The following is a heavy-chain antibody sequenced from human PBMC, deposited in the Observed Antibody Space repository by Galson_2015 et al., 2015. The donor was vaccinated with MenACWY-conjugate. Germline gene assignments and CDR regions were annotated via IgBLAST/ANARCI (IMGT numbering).Heavy chain of an antibody. CDR1: GFSLSTSGVG. J-gene: IGHJ4*02. V-gene: IGHV2-5*02. CDR2: IYWDDDK. CDR3: SRTGATPGDY. Sequence: PALVKPTQPLTLPCTFSGFSLSTSGVGVGWIRQPPGKALEWLALIYWDDDKRYSPSLRSRLTITKDTSKNHVVLTMTNMDPADTATYYCSRTGATPGDYWGQGTLVTVSS. D-gene: IGHD2-15*01.